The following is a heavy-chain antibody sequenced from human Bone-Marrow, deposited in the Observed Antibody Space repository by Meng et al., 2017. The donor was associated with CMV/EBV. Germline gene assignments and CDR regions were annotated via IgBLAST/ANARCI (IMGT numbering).Heavy chain of an antibody. J-gene: IGHJ6*02. CDR3: ARSRRLQGLGYYYYGMDV. CDR2: ISAYNGNT. Sequence: ASVKVSCKASGYTFTSYGISWMRQAPGQGLEWMGWISAYNGNTNYAQKLQGRVTMTTDTSTSTAYMELRSLRSDDTAVYYCARSRRLQGLGYYYYGMDVWGQGTTVTVSS. V-gene: IGHV1-18*01. D-gene: IGHD4-11*01. CDR1: GYTFTSYG.